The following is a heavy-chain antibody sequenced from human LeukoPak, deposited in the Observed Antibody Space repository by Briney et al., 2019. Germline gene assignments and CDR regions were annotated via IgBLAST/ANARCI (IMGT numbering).Heavy chain of an antibody. V-gene: IGHV3-21*01. D-gene: IGHD2-15*01. CDR1: GFTFSDYS. J-gene: IGHJ6*02. Sequence: GGSLRLSCAASGFTFSDYSMKWVRQAPGKGLEWVSFISSSSSYIDYADSVKGRCTISRDDAKNSLYLKMNSLRAEDTAVYFCARAREYCSGRTCYHYYGMDVWGQGTTVTVSS. CDR2: ISSSSSYI. CDR3: ARAREYCSGRTCYHYYGMDV.